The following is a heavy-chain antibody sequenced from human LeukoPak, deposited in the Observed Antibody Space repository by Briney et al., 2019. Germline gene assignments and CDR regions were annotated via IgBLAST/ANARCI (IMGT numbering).Heavy chain of an antibody. CDR2: ISSSSSTI. CDR1: GFTFSSYS. Sequence: SGGSLRLSCAASGFTFSSYSMNWVRQAPGKGLEWVSYISSSSSTIYYADSVKGRFTISRDNSKNTLYLQMNSLRAEDTAVYYCAKDAGYSYGRSIDYWGQGTLVTVSS. D-gene: IGHD5-18*01. CDR3: AKDAGYSYGRSIDY. J-gene: IGHJ4*02. V-gene: IGHV3-48*01.